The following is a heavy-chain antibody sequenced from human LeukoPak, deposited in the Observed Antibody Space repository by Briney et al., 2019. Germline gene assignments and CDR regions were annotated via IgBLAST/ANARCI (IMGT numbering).Heavy chain of an antibody. CDR1: GYTFTGYY. J-gene: IGHJ5*02. CDR3: ARDGYCSGGSCRNWFDP. V-gene: IGHV1-2*02. Sequence: ASVKVSCKASGYTFTGYYMHWVRQAPGQGLEWMGWIKPNSGGTNYAQKFQGRVTMTRDTSISTAYMELSRLRSDDTAVYYCARDGYCSGGSCRNWFDPWGQGTLVTVSS. CDR2: IKPNSGGT. D-gene: IGHD2-15*01.